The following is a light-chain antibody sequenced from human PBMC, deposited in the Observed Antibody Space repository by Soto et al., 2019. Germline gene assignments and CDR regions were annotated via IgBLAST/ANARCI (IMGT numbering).Light chain of an antibody. CDR2: EVS. J-gene: IGLJ1*01. Sequence: QSVLTQPPSVSGSPGQSVTISCTGTSSDVGSYNRVSWYQQPPGTAPKLMIYEVSNRPSGVSDRFSGSRSGNTASLAISGLKHEDEADYYCNSYTSSSSFVFGTGTKVTVL. CDR1: SSDVGSYNR. CDR3: NSYTSSSSFV. V-gene: IGLV2-18*02.